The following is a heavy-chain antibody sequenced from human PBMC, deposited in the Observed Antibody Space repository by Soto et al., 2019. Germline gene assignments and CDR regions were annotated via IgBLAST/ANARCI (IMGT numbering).Heavy chain of an antibody. J-gene: IGHJ5*02. D-gene: IGHD5-12*01. CDR2: IIPIFGTT. Sequence: QVHLVQSGAEVKETGSSVNVSCKASGGTFSNYAITWVRQAPGQGLEWVGRIIPIFGTTNVAQKFQGRVTITADESTTTAYMELSGLRSDDTAVYYCAKDGGADGYFGNWLDPWGQGTLVTVSS. CDR3: AKDGGADGYFGNWLDP. V-gene: IGHV1-69*13. CDR1: GGTFSNYA.